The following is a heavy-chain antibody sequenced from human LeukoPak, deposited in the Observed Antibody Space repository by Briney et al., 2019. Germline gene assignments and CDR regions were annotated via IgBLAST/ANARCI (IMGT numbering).Heavy chain of an antibody. D-gene: IGHD2-2*01. CDR3: ARAGDVVVPTTNPFDS. J-gene: IGHJ4*02. Sequence: GGSLRLSCAASGFTFSSYAMHWVRQAPGKGLEYVSAISSNGGSTYYANSVKGRFTISRDNSKNTLYLQMGSLRAGDMAVYYCARAGDVVVPTTNPFDSWGQGTLVTVSS. CDR2: ISSNGGST. V-gene: IGHV3-64*01. CDR1: GFTFSSYA.